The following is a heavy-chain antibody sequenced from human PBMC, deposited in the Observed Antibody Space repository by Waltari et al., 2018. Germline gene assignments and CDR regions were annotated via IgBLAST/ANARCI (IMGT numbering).Heavy chain of an antibody. J-gene: IGHJ4*02. V-gene: IGHV1-69-2*01. Sequence: EVELVQSGAEVTKPGATVNISCKASGYTFMDYFMHGMQQAPGKGLEWMGRIDPEDGETVYSEKFQGRVTITADTSTDTAYMELSSLTSGDTAVYYCAPLPGGSGQTFDYWGQGTLVTVS. CDR1: GYTFMDYF. D-gene: IGHD3-10*01. CDR3: APLPGGSGQTFDY. CDR2: IDPEDGET.